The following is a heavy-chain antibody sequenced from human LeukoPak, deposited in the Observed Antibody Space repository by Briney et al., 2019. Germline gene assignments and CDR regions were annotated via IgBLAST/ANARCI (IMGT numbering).Heavy chain of an antibody. J-gene: IGHJ4*02. D-gene: IGHD5-12*01. V-gene: IGHV4-31*03. CDR3: VSGNGYDLRYFDY. CDR2: IYYGGST. Sequence: SETLSLTCTVSGGSISIGAYYWSWIRQHPGKGLEWIVYIYYGGSTYYNPSLKSRVTISVDTSKNQFSLRLSSVTAADTAVYYCVSGNGYDLRYFDYWGQGTLVTVSS. CDR1: GGSISIGAYY.